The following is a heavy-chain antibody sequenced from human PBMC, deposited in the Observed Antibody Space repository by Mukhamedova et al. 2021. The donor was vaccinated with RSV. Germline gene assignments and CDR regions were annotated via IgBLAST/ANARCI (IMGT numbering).Heavy chain of an antibody. D-gene: IGHD3-3*01. Sequence: GKGLEWIGYIYHSGSTYYNPSLKSRVTISVYRSKNQFSLKLSSVTAADTAVYYCARGLVSDFWSGYSTVYYYYYLDVWGQGTTVTV. CDR2: IYHSGST. J-gene: IGHJ6*03. V-gene: IGHV4-30-2*01. CDR3: ARGLVSDFWSGYSTVYYYYYLDV.